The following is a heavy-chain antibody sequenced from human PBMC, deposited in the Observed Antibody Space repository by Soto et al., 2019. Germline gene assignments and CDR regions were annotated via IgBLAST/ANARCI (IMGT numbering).Heavy chain of an antibody. D-gene: IGHD3-10*01. Sequence: EVQLVESGGGLVQPGGSLRLSCAASGFTFSGSWMHWVRQAPGKGLVWVSRINGDGSGTSYADFVKGRFTISRDNAKNTLFLQINGLRAEDTDVYYCARGIFGSGTANDYWGQGTLVTVSS. J-gene: IGHJ4*02. V-gene: IGHV3-74*01. CDR3: ARGIFGSGTANDY. CDR1: GFTFSGSW. CDR2: INGDGSGT.